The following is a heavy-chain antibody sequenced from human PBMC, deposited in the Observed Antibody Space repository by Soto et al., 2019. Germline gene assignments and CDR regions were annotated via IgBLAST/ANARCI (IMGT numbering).Heavy chain of an antibody. V-gene: IGHV4-59*01. Sequence: QVQLQESGPGLVKPSETLSLTCTVYGGSISSYYWSWIRQPPGKGLEWIGYIYYSGSTNYNPSLKSRVTISVDTSKNQFSLKLSSVTAADTAVYYCARVAPGGLTFGGVIVLEYYFDYWGQGTLVTVSS. CDR1: GGSISSYY. J-gene: IGHJ4*02. D-gene: IGHD3-16*02. CDR2: IYYSGST. CDR3: ARVAPGGLTFGGVIVLEYYFDY.